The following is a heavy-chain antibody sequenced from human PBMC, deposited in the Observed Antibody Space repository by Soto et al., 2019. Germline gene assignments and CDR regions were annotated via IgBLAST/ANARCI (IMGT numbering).Heavy chain of an antibody. CDR1: GGSISSGGYY. D-gene: IGHD5-12*01. J-gene: IGHJ6*03. V-gene: IGHV4-31*03. CDR2: IYYSGST. Sequence: QVQLQESGPGLVKPSQTLSLTCTVSGGSISSGGYYWSWIRQHPGKGLEWIGYIYYSGSTYYNPSLKSRVTTSVDTSKNQFSLKLSSVTAADTAVYYCARRDSGYADDMDVWGKGTTVTVSS. CDR3: ARRDSGYADDMDV.